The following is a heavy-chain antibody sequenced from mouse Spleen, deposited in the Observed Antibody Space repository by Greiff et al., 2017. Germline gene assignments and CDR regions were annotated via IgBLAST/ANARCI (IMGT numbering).Heavy chain of an antibody. J-gene: IGHJ2*01. V-gene: IGHV5-6*01. CDR1: GFTFSSYG. D-gene: IGHD1-1*01. CDR3: ARHHYYGSSEYYFDY. Sequence: EVQVVESGGDLVKPGGSLKLSCAASGFTFSSYGMSWVRQTPDKRLEWVATISSGGSYTYYPDSVKGRFTISRDNAKNTLYLQMSSLKSEDTAMYYCARHHYYGSSEYYFDYWGQGTTLTVSS. CDR2: ISSGGSYT.